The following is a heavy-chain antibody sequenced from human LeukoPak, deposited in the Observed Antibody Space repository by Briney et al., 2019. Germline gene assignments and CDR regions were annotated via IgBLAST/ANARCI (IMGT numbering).Heavy chain of an antibody. CDR1: GFTVSTNY. J-gene: IGHJ4*02. CDR2: IYDSGTI. Sequence: GGSLRLSCAASGFTVSTNYMSWVRQAPGKGLEWVSIIYDSGTIYYADSVKGRFTISRDNLKNTLYLQMNSLRAEVTAVYYCASHWGGYWGQGTLVTVSS. CDR3: ASHWGGY. D-gene: IGHD3-16*01. V-gene: IGHV3-53*01.